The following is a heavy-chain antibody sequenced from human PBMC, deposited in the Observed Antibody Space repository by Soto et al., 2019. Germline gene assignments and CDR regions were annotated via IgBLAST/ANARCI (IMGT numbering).Heavy chain of an antibody. J-gene: IGHJ4*02. V-gene: IGHV3-30*18. D-gene: IGHD4-4*01. CDR2: ISYDGSNK. Sequence: QVQLVESGGGVVQPGRSLRLSCAASGFTFSSYGMHWVRQAPGKGLEWVAVISYDGSNKYYADSVKGRFTISRDNSKNILDLQMDSLRAEDTAVDYRAHDSRNYCQPGTLDDWGQGTLVTVSS. CDR1: GFTFSSYG. CDR3: AHDSRNYCQPGTLDD.